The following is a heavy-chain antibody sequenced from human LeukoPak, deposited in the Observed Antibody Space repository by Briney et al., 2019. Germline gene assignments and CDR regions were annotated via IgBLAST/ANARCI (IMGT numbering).Heavy chain of an antibody. Sequence: PSETLSLTCTVSGGSISSYYWNWIRQPPGKGLEWIGYIYYSGSTNYNPSLKSRVTISVDTSKNQFSLKLSSVTAADTAVYYCARGADSSGYYLYYFDSWVQGTLVSVSS. CDR2: IYYSGST. V-gene: IGHV4-59*01. CDR1: GGSISSYY. J-gene: IGHJ4*02. D-gene: IGHD3-22*01. CDR3: ARGADSSGYYLYYFDS.